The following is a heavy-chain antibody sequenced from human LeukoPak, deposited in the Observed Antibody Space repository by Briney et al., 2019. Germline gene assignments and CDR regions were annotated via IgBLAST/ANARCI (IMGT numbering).Heavy chain of an antibody. CDR1: GYTFTGYY. V-gene: IGHV1-2*02. Sequence: GASVKVSCKASGYTFTGYYMHRVRQAPGQGLEWMGWINPNSGGTNYAQKFQGRVTMTRDTSISTAYMELSRLRSDDTAVYYCTSGLSWELKLAPYYYWGQGTLVTVSS. D-gene: IGHD1-26*01. CDR3: TSGLSWELKLAPYYY. J-gene: IGHJ4*02. CDR2: INPNSGGT.